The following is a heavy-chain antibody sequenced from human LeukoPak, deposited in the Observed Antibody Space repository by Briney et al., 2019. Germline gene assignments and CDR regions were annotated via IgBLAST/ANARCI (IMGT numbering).Heavy chain of an antibody. CDR2: FDPEDGET. CDR3: TRGGDFYDLMSYAMDV. CDR1: GYTLTELS. J-gene: IGHJ6*02. D-gene: IGHD5/OR15-5a*01. V-gene: IGHV1-24*01. Sequence: GASVKVSCKVSGYTLTELSMHWVRQAPGKGLEWMGGFDPEDGETIYAQKFQGRVTMTEDTSTDTAYMELSSLRFDDTAVYFCTRGGDFYDLMSYAMDVWGQGTTVTVSS.